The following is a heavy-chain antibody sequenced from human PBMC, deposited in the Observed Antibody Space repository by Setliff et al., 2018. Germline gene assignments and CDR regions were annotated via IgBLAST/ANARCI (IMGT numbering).Heavy chain of an antibody. CDR3: ARGLGSYYYYYMDV. CDR1: GYTFTGYY. V-gene: IGHV1-2*04. J-gene: IGHJ6*03. CDR2: INPNSGGT. D-gene: IGHD7-27*01. Sequence: GASVKVSCKASGYTFTGYYMHWVRQAPGQGLEWMGWINPNSGGTNYAQKFQGWVTMTRDTSISTAYMELSRLRSDDTAVYYCARGLGSYYYYYMDVWGKGTTVTVSS.